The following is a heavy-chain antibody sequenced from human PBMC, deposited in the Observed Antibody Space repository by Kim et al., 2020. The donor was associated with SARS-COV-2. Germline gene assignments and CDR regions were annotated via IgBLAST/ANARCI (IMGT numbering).Heavy chain of an antibody. J-gene: IGHJ3*02. CDR1: GFTFSSYA. D-gene: IGHD3-9*01. CDR2: ISGSGGST. Sequence: GGSLRLSCAASGFTFSSYAMSWVRQAPGKGLEWVSAISGSGGSTYYADSVKGRFTISRDNSKNTLYLQMNSLRAEDTAVYYCAKYPTYYDILTGYQPPDAFDIWGQGTMVTVSS. CDR3: AKYPTYYDILTGYQPPDAFDI. V-gene: IGHV3-23*01.